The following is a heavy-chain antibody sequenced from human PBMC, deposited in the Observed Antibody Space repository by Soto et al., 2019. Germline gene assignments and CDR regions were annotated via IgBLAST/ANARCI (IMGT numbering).Heavy chain of an antibody. J-gene: IGHJ4*02. CDR3: ASGEYYYDSSGYYVY. CDR1: GYTFTSYG. D-gene: IGHD3-22*01. V-gene: IGHV1-18*01. Sequence: ASVKVSCKASGYTFTSYGISWVRQAPGQGLEWMGWISAYNGNTNYAQKLQGRVTMTTDTSTSTAYMELRSLRSDDTAVYYCASGEYYYDSSGYYVYWGQGTLVTVSS. CDR2: ISAYNGNT.